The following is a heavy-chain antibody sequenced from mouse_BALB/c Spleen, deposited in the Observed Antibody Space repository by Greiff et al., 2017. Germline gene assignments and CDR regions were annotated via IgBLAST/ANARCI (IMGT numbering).Heavy chain of an antibody. CDR2: ISSGGST. CDR3: ARGDGSRAMDY. Sequence: EVMLVESGGGLVKPGGSLKLSCAASGFTFSSYAMSWVRQTPEKRLEWVASISSGGSTYYPDSVKGRFTISRDNARNILYLQMSSLRSEDTAMYYCARGDGSRAMDYWGQGTSVTVSS. J-gene: IGHJ4*01. D-gene: IGHD2-3*01. V-gene: IGHV5-6-5*01. CDR1: GFTFSSYA.